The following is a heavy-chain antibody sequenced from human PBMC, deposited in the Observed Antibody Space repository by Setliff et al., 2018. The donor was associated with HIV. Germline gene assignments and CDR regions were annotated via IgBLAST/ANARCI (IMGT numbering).Heavy chain of an antibody. D-gene: IGHD2-15*01. Sequence: ASVKVSCKASGYTFTSYYMHWVRQAPGQGLEWMGIINPSGGSTNYAQKFQGRVTMTTDESTSTAYMELSSLRSEDTAVYYCARGAVVTNYFDYWGQGTLVTVSS. CDR2: INPSGGST. CDR1: GYTFTSYY. V-gene: IGHV1-46*01. J-gene: IGHJ4*02. CDR3: ARGAVVTNYFDY.